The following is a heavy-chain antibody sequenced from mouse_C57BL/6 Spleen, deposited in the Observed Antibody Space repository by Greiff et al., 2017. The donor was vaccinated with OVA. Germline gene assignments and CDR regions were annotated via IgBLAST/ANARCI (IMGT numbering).Heavy chain of an antibody. CDR3: ARGDYLLDY. J-gene: IGHJ2*01. D-gene: IGHD5-5*01. Sequence: LKESGAELARPGASVKMSCKASGYTFTSYTMHWVKQRPGQGLEWIGYINPSSGYTKYNQKFKDKATLTADKSSSTAYMQLSSLTSEDSAVYYCARGDYLLDYWGQGTTLTVSS. CDR1: GYTFTSYT. CDR2: INPSSGYT. V-gene: IGHV1-4*01.